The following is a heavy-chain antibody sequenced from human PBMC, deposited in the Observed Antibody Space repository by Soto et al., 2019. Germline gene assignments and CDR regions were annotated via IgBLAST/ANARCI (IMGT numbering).Heavy chain of an antibody. Sequence: EVQLVESGGGLVQPGGSLRLSCAASGFTFSSYWMSWVRQAPGKGLEWVANIKQDGSEKYYVDSVKGRFTISRDNAKNSLYLQMNSLRAEDTAVYYCARVADIVVVPAADGALDYWGQGTLVTVSS. CDR3: ARVADIVVVPAADGALDY. CDR1: GFTFSSYW. D-gene: IGHD2-2*01. CDR2: IKQDGSEK. J-gene: IGHJ4*02. V-gene: IGHV3-7*03.